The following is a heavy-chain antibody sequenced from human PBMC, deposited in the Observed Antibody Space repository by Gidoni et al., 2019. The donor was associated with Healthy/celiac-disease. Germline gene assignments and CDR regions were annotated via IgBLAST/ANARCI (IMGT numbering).Heavy chain of an antibody. D-gene: IGHD6-13*01. Sequence: EVQLLESGGGLVKPGGSLSLSCAASGFTFSSYAMSWVRQAPGKGLEWVSAIRGSGGSTYYAESVKGRFTISRDNSKNTLYLQMNSLRAEDTAVYYCAKPLWQNIAAAGIFDYWGQGTLVTVSS. CDR3: AKPLWQNIAAAGIFDY. CDR1: GFTFSSYA. V-gene: IGHV3-23*01. J-gene: IGHJ4*02. CDR2: IRGSGGST.